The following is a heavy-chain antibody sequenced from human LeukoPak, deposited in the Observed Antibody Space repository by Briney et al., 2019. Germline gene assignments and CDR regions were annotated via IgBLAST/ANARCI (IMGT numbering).Heavy chain of an antibody. J-gene: IGHJ6*03. CDR3: TRDPTYYDFWSGYYSYYYMVV. V-gene: IGHV3-49*04. D-gene: IGHD3-3*01. CDR2: IRSKAYGGTT. CDR1: GFTFGDYA. Sequence: GGSLRLSCTASGFTFGDYAMSWVRQAPGKGLEWVGFIRSKAYGGTTEYAASVKGRFTISRDDSKSIAYLQMNSLKTEDTAVYYCTRDPTYYDFWSGYYSYYYMVVWGKGTTVTVSS.